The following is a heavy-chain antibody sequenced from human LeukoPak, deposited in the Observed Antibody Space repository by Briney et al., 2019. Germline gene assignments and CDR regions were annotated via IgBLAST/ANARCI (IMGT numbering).Heavy chain of an antibody. Sequence: GGSLRLSCAASGFPFKSYPVTWVRQAPGKGLEWVSAVGDNGGGAFYADSVKGRFSISKDIFSDTLYLQMDSLTAADTAVYYCMKGGWGSPFDYWGQGTLVTVSS. J-gene: IGHJ4*02. D-gene: IGHD7-27*01. CDR1: GFPFKSYP. CDR2: VGDNGGGA. V-gene: IGHV3-23*01. CDR3: MKGGWGSPFDY.